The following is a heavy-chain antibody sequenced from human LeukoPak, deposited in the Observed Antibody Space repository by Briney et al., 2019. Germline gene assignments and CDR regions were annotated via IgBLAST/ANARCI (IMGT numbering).Heavy chain of an antibody. CDR2: ISSSSSYI. D-gene: IGHD3-22*01. Sequence: KGGGSLRLSCAASGFTFSSYSMNWVRHAPGEGLGWVSSISSSSSYIYYADSVKGRFTISRDNAKNSLYLPMNSLRAKDTAVYYCARANGYYYDSSGYLGYWGQGTLVTVSS. CDR1: GFTFSSYS. CDR3: ARANGYYYDSSGYLGY. V-gene: IGHV3-21*01. J-gene: IGHJ4*02.